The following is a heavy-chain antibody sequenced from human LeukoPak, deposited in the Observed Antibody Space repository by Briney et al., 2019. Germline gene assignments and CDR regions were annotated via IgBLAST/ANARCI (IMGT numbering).Heavy chain of an antibody. D-gene: IGHD5-18*01. V-gene: IGHV3-73*01. J-gene: IGHJ6*03. CDR2: IRSKANSYAT. Sequence: GGSLRLSCAASGFTFSSYNINWVRQASGKGLEWVGRIRSKANSYATAYAASVKGRFTISRDDSKNTAYLQMNSLKTEDTAVYYCTRQVDTAMVSPAIYYYYYTDVWGKGTTVTVSS. CDR1: GFTFSSYN. CDR3: TRQVDTAMVSPAIYYYYYTDV.